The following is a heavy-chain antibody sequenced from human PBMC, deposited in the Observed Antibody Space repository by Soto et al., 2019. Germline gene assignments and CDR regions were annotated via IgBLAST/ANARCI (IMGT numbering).Heavy chain of an antibody. CDR2: IYYSGST. J-gene: IGHJ6*02. Sequence: PSETLSLTCTVSGGSISSYYWSWIRQPPGKGLEWIGYIYYSGSTNHNPSLKSRVTISVDTSKNQFSLKLSSVTAADTAVYYCARLKGLMGIDYYYYGMDVWGQGTTVTVSS. CDR3: ARLKGLMGIDYYYYGMDV. V-gene: IGHV4-59*08. D-gene: IGHD7-27*01. CDR1: GGSISSYY.